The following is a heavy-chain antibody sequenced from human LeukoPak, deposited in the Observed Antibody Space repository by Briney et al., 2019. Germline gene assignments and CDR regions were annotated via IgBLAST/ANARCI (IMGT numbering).Heavy chain of an antibody. CDR1: GYTFTGYY. CDR2: INPNSGGT. Sequence: ASVKVSCKASGYTFTGYYMHWVRQAPGQGLEWMGWINPNSGGTNYAQKFQGRVTMTRDMSTSTVYMELSSLRSEDTAVYYCARSGIAVAADWFDPWGQGTLVTVSS. D-gene: IGHD6-19*01. CDR3: ARSGIAVAADWFDP. J-gene: IGHJ5*02. V-gene: IGHV1-2*02.